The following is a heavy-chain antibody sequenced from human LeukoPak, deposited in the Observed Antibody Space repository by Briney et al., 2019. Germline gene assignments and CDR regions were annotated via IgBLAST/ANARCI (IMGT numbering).Heavy chain of an antibody. J-gene: IGHJ3*02. CDR3: ARDGRITMVRELDAFDI. V-gene: IGHV4-34*01. Sequence: PSETLSLTCAVYGGSFSGYYWSWIRQPPGKGLEWIGEINHSGSTNYNPSLKSRVTISVDTSKNQFSLKLSSVTAADTAVYYCARDGRITMVRELDAFDIWGQGTMVTVSS. D-gene: IGHD3-10*01. CDR1: GGSFSGYY. CDR2: INHSGST.